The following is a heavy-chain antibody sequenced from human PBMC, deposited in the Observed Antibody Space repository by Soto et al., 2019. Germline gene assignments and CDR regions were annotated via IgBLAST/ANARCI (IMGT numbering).Heavy chain of an antibody. V-gene: IGHV1-2*04. CDR3: TKRGEYRYGWNYFFDY. D-gene: IGHD5-18*01. CDR2: INPNSGGT. Sequence: ASVKVSCKASGYTFTGYYMHWVRQAPGQRLEWMGWINPNSGGTNYAQKFQGWVTTTRDTSISTAYMELSRLRSDDTAVYYCTKRGEYRYGWNYFFDYWGQGPLVPVPP. CDR1: GYTFTGYY. J-gene: IGHJ4*02.